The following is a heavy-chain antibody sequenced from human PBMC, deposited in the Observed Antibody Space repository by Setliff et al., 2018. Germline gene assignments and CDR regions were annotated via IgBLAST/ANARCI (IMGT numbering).Heavy chain of an antibody. CDR1: GGSISSYY. V-gene: IGHV4-4*07. D-gene: IGHD5-12*01. CDR3: AAVVATSLNYVDN. J-gene: IGHJ4*02. Sequence: SETLSLTCIVSGGSISSYYWSWIRQPAGKGLEWIGRIYSSGSTNYNPSLKSRVTMSVDTSKNQFSLELSSVTAADTAVYYCAAVVATSLNYVDNWGQGTLVTVSS. CDR2: IYSSGST.